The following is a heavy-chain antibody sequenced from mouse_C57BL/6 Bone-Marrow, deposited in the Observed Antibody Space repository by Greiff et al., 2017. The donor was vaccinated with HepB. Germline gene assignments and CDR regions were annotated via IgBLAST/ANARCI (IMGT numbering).Heavy chain of an antibody. J-gene: IGHJ2*01. D-gene: IGHD1-1*01. CDR2: ISSGGSYT. CDR1: GFTFSSYG. Sequence: EVMLVESGGDLVKPGGSLKLSCAASGFTFSSYGMSWVRQTPDKRLEWVATISSGGSYTYYPDSVKGRFTISRDNAKNTLYLQMSSLKSEDTAMYYCARHTTVPYYFDYWGQGTTLTVSS. V-gene: IGHV5-6*01. CDR3: ARHTTVPYYFDY.